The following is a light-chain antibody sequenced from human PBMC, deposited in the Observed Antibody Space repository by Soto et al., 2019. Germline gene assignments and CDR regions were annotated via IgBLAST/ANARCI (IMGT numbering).Light chain of an antibody. Sequence: QSVLTQPPSASGTPGQRVTISCSGSSSNIGSNYVYWYQQLPGTAPKLLIYRNNQRPSGTPDRFSGSKSGTSASLAISGLRSEDEAEYYCAAWEDSLSGPVFGGGTQLTAL. CDR3: AAWEDSLSGPV. CDR2: RNN. J-gene: IGLJ7*02. CDR1: SSNIGSNY. V-gene: IGLV1-47*01.